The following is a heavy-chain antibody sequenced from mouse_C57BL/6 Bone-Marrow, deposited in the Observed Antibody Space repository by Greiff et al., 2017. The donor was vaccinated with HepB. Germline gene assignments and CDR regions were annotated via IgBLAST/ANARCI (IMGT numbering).Heavy chain of an antibody. CDR2: IHPNSGST. D-gene: IGHD2-4*01. Sequence: VQLQQPGAELVKPGASVKLSCKASGYTFTSYWMHWVKQRPGQGLEWIGMIHPNSGSTNYNEKFKSKATLTVYKSSSTAYMQLSSLTSEDAAVYYCARARYDYDPHYFCYWGPGTTLTVSS. V-gene: IGHV1-64*01. CDR1: GYTFTSYW. CDR3: ARARYDYDPHYFCY. J-gene: IGHJ2*01.